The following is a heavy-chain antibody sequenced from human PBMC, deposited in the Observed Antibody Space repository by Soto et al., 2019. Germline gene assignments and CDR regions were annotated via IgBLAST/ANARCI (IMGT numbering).Heavy chain of an antibody. D-gene: IGHD6-19*01. CDR3: ARGSPSWAFDI. J-gene: IGHJ3*02. CDR2: NSGSGGST. V-gene: IGHV3-23*01. Sequence: GGSLRLSCAASGFTFSSYAMSWVRQAPGKGLEWVSGNSGSGGSTYYAASVKGRFTISRDNSKNTLYLQMNSLRAEDTAVYYCARGSPSWAFDIWGQGTMVTVSS. CDR1: GFTFSSYA.